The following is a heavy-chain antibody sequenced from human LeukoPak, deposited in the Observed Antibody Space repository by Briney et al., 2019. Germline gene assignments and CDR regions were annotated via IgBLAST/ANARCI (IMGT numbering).Heavy chain of an antibody. D-gene: IGHD1-14*01. V-gene: IGHV4-39*02. CDR3: AREDTNRHYYYMDV. CDR2: IYYSGST. CDR1: GGPISSSSYY. J-gene: IGHJ6*03. Sequence: SETLSLTCTVSGGPISSSSYYWGWIRQPPGKGLEWIGSIYYSGSTYCNPSLKSRVTISVDTSKNQFSLKLSSVTAADTAVYYCAREDTNRHYYYMDVWGKGTTVTVSS.